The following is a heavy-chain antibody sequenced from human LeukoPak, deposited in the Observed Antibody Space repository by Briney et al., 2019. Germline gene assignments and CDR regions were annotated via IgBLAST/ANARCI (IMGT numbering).Heavy chain of an antibody. J-gene: IGHJ4*02. CDR2: INHSGST. CDR1: GGSFSGYY. V-gene: IGHV4-34*01. CDR3: ARGRPSNDFWSGYYGAGTYFDY. Sequence: SETLSLTCAVYGGSFSGYYWSWIRQPPGKGLEWIGEINHSGSTNYNPSLKSRVNISVDTSKNQFSLKLSSVTAADTAVYYCARGRPSNDFWSGYYGAGTYFDYWGQGTLVTVSS. D-gene: IGHD3-3*01.